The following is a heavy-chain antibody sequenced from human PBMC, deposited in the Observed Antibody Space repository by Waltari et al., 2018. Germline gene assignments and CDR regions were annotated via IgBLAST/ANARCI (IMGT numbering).Heavy chain of an antibody. CDR3: AKDPFGYYDSSGYIY. CDR1: GFTFSSYG. J-gene: IGHJ4*02. Sequence: QVQLVESGGGVVQPGRSLRLSCAASGFTFSSYGMHWVRQAPGKGLEWVAVIWYDGSNKYYADSVKGRFTISRDNSKNTLYLQMNSLRAEDTAMYYCAKDPFGYYDSSGYIYWGQGTLVTVSS. D-gene: IGHD3-22*01. CDR2: IWYDGSNK. V-gene: IGHV3-30*18.